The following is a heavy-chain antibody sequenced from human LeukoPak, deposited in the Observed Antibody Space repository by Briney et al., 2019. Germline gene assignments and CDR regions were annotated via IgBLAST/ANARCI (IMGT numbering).Heavy chain of an antibody. J-gene: IGHJ5*02. V-gene: IGHV3-7*01. CDR3: ARVLGYGWFDP. CDR2: IKDDGSGK. Sequence: QAGGSLRLSCAASGFTFSTYWMSWVRQAPGKGLEWVANIKDDGSGKYFVDSVKGRFTISRDNARNSLYLQMNSLRAEDTAVYYCARVLGYGWFDPWGQGTLVTVSS. D-gene: IGHD5-18*01. CDR1: GFTFSTYW.